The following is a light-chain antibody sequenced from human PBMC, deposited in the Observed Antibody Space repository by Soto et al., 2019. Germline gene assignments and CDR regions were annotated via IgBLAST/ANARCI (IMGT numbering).Light chain of an antibody. CDR3: QSYDSSLGGPYV. CDR1: SSNIGAGYD. CDR2: DDT. Sequence: QLVLTQPPSVSGAPGRRVTISCTGSSSNIGAGYDVHWYQQVPGAAPKLVIYDDTNRPSGVPDRFSGSKSGTSASLAITGLQAEDEAVYFCQSYDSSLGGPYVFGTGTKLTVL. J-gene: IGLJ1*01. V-gene: IGLV1-40*01.